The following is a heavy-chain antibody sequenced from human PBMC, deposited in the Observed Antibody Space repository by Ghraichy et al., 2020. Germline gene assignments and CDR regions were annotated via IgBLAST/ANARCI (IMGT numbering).Heavy chain of an antibody. V-gene: IGHV5-51*01. D-gene: IGHD2-15*01. CDR1: GYSFTIYW. Sequence: GESLNISCKGSGYSFTIYWIGWVRQMPGKGLEWMGIIYPGDSDTRYSPSFQGQVTISADKSISTAYLQWSSLKASDTAMYYCARLRGYCSGGSCYSIDYWGQGTLVTVSS. CDR2: IYPGDSDT. CDR3: ARLRGYCSGGSCYSIDY. J-gene: IGHJ4*02.